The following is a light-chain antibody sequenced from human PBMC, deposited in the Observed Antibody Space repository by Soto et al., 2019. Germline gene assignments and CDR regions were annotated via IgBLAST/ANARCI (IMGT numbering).Light chain of an antibody. CDR1: QSVSTN. CDR3: QQYNRWPVLT. CDR2: GAS. V-gene: IGKV3D-15*01. Sequence: EIVMTQSPATLSVSPGERATLSCRASQSVSTNLAWHQQKPGQAPRLLIYGASTRATGIPARFSGSGSGTEFTLTISSLQSEDFAVYYCQQYNRWPVLTFGGGTKV. J-gene: IGKJ4*01.